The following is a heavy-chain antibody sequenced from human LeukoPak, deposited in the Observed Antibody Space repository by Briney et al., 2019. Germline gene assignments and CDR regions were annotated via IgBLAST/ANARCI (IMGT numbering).Heavy chain of an antibody. D-gene: IGHD1-26*01. CDR1: GCTFTGYY. Sequence: ASVKVSCKASGCTFTGYYMHWVRQAPGQGLEWMGWISAYNGNTNYAQKLQGRVTMTTDTSTSTAYMELRSLRSDDTAVYYCATSSYSGSYIYWFDPWGQGTLVTVSS. CDR3: ATSSYSGSYIYWFDP. J-gene: IGHJ5*02. V-gene: IGHV1-18*04. CDR2: ISAYNGNT.